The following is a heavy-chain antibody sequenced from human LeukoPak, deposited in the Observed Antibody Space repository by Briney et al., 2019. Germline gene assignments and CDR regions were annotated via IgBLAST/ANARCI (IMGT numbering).Heavy chain of an antibody. V-gene: IGHV4-34*01. Sequence: SETLSLTCAVYGGSFSGYYWGWIRQPPGKGLEWIGSINYSGSTHYHPSLKSRVTMSVDTSKNQFSLKLSSATAADTAVYYCARRRSTSCYDYWGQGTLVTVSS. CDR2: INYSGST. J-gene: IGHJ4*02. CDR1: GGSFSGYY. CDR3: ARRRSTSCYDY. D-gene: IGHD2-2*01.